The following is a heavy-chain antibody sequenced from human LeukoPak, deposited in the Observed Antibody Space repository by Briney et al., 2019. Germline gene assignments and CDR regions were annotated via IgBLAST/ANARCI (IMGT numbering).Heavy chain of an antibody. CDR1: GDSVSSNSAA. CDR3: ARAMRVWNDYCSDGSCHYYYGMDV. D-gene: IGHD2-15*01. Sequence: SQTLSLTCAISGDSVSSNSAAWNWIRQSPSRGLEWLGRTYYRSKWYNDYAVSVKSRITINPDTSKNQFSLQLNSVTPEDTAVYYCARAMRVWNDYCSDGSCHYYYGMDVWGQGTTVTVSS. CDR2: TYYRSKWYN. J-gene: IGHJ6*02. V-gene: IGHV6-1*01.